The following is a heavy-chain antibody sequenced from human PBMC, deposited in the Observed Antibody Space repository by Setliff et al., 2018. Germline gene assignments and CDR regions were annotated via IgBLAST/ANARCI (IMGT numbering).Heavy chain of an antibody. CDR2: INSRSSTI. J-gene: IGHJ6*03. Sequence: PGGSLRLSCAASGFTFSSYNMDWVRQAPGKGLEWVSYINSRSSTIFYADSVKGRFTISRDNAKNSLYLQMNSLRAEDTAVYYCARDSVTMVRGVIRSYYYYYMDVWGKGTTVTVSS. CDR1: GFTFSSYN. V-gene: IGHV3-48*01. D-gene: IGHD3-10*01. CDR3: ARDSVTMVRGVIRSYYYYYMDV.